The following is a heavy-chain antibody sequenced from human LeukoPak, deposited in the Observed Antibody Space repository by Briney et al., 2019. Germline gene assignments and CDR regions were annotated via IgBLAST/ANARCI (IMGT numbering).Heavy chain of an antibody. CDR1: GFTFSSYA. Sequence: PGGSLRLSCAASGFTFSSYAMHWVRQAPGKGLEWVAVISYDGSNKYYADSVKGRFTISRDNSKNTLYLQMNSLRAEDTAVYYCARDIGAAAGVRLGYWGQGTLVTVSS. CDR3: ARDIGAAAGVRLGY. J-gene: IGHJ4*02. D-gene: IGHD6-13*01. V-gene: IGHV3-30-3*01. CDR2: ISYDGSNK.